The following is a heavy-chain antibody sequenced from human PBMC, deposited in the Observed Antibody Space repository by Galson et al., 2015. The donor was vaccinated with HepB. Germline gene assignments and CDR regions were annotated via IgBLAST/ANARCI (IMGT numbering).Heavy chain of an antibody. CDR1: GFTFSSYE. J-gene: IGHJ3*02. Sequence: SLRLSCAASGFTFSSYEMNWVRQAPGKGLEWVSYISSSGSTIYSADSVKGRFTISRDNAKDSLYLQMNSLRAEDTAVYYCSRTLPSQGICVQGTMFTASS. CDR2: ISSSGSTI. CDR3: SRTLPSQGI. V-gene: IGHV3-48*03.